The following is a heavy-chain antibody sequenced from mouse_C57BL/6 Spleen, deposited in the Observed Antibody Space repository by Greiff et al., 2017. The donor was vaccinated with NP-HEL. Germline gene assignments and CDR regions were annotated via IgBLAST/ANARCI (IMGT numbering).Heavy chain of an antibody. V-gene: IGHV1-4*01. D-gene: IGHD1-1*01. CDR1: GYTFTSYT. Sequence: QVQLQQSGAELARPGASVKMSCKASGYTFTSYTMHWVTQRPGQGLEWIGYINPSSGYTKYNQKFKDKATLTADKSSSTAYMQLSSLTSEDSAVYYCARTADYGSRSAMDYWGQGTSVTVSS. CDR2: INPSSGYT. J-gene: IGHJ4*01. CDR3: ARTADYGSRSAMDY.